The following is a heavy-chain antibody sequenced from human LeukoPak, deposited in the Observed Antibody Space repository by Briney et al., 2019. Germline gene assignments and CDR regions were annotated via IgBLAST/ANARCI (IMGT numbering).Heavy chain of an antibody. CDR3: ARDRLASSRYCSGGSCLENWFDP. CDR1: GGSISSSNW. D-gene: IGHD2-15*01. J-gene: IGHJ5*02. CDR2: IYHSGST. V-gene: IGHV4-4*02. Sequence: SETLSLTCAVSGGSISSSNWWSWVRQPPGKGLEWIGEIYHSGSTYYNPSLKSRVTMSVDTSKNQFSLKLSSVTAADTAVYYCARDRLASSRYCSGGSCLENWFDPWGQGTLVTVSS.